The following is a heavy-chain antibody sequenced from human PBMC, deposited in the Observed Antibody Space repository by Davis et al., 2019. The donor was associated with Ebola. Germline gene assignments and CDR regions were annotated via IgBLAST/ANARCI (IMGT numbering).Heavy chain of an antibody. CDR3: ARRSSAYYYVNY. CDR1: GGSINNYY. V-gene: IGHV4-59*08. Sequence: MPGGSLRLSCTVSGGSINNYYWSWIRQPPGKGLEWIGNVYYSGSTNYNPSLKSRVTISVGTSENQFSLKLSSVTAADTAMYYCARRSSAYYYVNYWGRGTLVTVSS. CDR2: VYYSGST. J-gene: IGHJ4*02. D-gene: IGHD3-10*02.